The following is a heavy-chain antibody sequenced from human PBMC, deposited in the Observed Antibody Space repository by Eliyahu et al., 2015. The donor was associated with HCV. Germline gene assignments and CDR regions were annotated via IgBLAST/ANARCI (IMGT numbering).Heavy chain of an antibody. CDR1: GFXFXDFT. D-gene: IGHD3-9*01. V-gene: IGHV3-21*02. CDR2: ITSRTSYI. Sequence: EVQLVESGGGLVKPGGSLRLSCAASGFXFXDFTMNWVRQAPGKGLGWVSSITSRTSYIYYADSVKGRFTVSRDNARNSLYLHMNSLRAEDTAIYYCAREGYFDVLTGYYIAWGQGTLVTVSS. J-gene: IGHJ5*02. CDR3: AREGYFDVLTGYYIA.